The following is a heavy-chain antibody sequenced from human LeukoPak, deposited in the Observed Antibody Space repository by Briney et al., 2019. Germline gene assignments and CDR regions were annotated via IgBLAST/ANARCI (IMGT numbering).Heavy chain of an antibody. CDR2: IKHDGSEK. V-gene: IGHV3-7*04. CDR1: GFTLSRYW. J-gene: IGHJ4*02. Sequence: GGSLRLSCAASGFTLSRYWMSWVRQAPGKGLEWVANIKHDGSEKYYVDSVKGRFTISRDNAKNSLYLQTNSLRGEDTAVYYCARDRDYYNYFDYWGQGTLVTVSS. CDR3: ARDRDYYNYFDY. D-gene: IGHD3-10*01.